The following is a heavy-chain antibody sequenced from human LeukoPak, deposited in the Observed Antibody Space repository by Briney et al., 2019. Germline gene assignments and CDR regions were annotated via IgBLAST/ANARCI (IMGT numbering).Heavy chain of an antibody. CDR2: ISAYNGNT. V-gene: IGHV1-18*04. D-gene: IGHD2-2*01. CDR3: ARVGVYCSSTSCYVPLGMDV. J-gene: IGHJ6*04. CDR1: GYTFTGYY. Sequence: ASVKVSCKASGYTFTGYYMHWVRQAPGQGLEWMGWISAYNGNTNYAQKLQGRVTMTTDTSTSTAYMELRSLRSDDTAVYYCARVGVYCSSTSCYVPLGMDVWGKGTTVTVSS.